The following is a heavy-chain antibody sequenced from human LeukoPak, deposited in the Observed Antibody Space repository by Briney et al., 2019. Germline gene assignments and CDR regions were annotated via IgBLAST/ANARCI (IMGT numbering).Heavy chain of an antibody. Sequence: GGSLRLSCAASGFTFSGYGMHWVRQAPGKGLEWVALISYDGGNKYYADSVKGRFTISRDNSKNTLYLQMNSLTVEDTAVYYCAKSAAVVYGMDVWGQGATVTVSS. CDR1: GFTFSGYG. CDR2: ISYDGGNK. J-gene: IGHJ6*02. V-gene: IGHV3-30*18. D-gene: IGHD6-19*01. CDR3: AKSAAVVYGMDV.